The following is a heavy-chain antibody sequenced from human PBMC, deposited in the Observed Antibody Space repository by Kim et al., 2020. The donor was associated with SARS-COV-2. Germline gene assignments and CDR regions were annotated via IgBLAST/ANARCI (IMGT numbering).Heavy chain of an antibody. V-gene: IGHV3-9*01. Sequence: GGSLRLSCAASGFTFGDYAMHWVRQAPGKGLEWVSGISWNSGSIGYADSVKGRFTISRDNAKNSLYLQMNSLRAEDTALYYCAKLGDYIYSSSSGLMDVWGKGTTVTVSS. CDR1: GFTFGDYA. CDR2: ISWNSGSI. CDR3: AKLGDYIYSSSSGLMDV. J-gene: IGHJ6*04. D-gene: IGHD6-6*01.